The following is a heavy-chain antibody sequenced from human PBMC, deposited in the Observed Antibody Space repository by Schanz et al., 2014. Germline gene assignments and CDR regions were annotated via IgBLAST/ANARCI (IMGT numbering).Heavy chain of an antibody. D-gene: IGHD2-21*02. CDR2: IIPILGIT. Sequence: QVQLVQSGAEVKKPGSSVKVSCKASGGTFSSYTISWVRQAPGQGLEWMGRIIPILGITNYAQKFQGRVTITADKSTSTAYMELTSLRSEDTAVYYCARDPRWRLRWHYYYGMDVWGQGTTVTVS. J-gene: IGHJ6*02. CDR1: GGTFSSYT. V-gene: IGHV1-69*08. CDR3: ARDPRWRLRWHYYYGMDV.